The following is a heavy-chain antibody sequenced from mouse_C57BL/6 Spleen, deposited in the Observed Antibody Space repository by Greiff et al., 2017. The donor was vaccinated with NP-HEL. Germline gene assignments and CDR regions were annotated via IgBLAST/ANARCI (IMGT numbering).Heavy chain of an antibody. D-gene: IGHD3-2*02. J-gene: IGHJ2*01. V-gene: IGHV1-54*01. CDR3: ARDSGYYFDY. Sequence: QVQLQQSGAELVRPGTSVKVSCKASGYAFTNYLIEWVKQRPGQGLEWIGVINPGSGGTNYNEKFKGKATLTADKSSSTAYMQLSSLTSEDSAVYFCARDSGYYFDYWGQGTTLTVSS. CDR2: INPGSGGT. CDR1: GYAFTNYL.